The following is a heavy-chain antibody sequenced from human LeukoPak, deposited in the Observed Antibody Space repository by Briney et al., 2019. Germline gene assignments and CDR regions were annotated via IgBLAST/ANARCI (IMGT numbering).Heavy chain of an antibody. J-gene: IGHJ1*01. Sequence: SETLSLTCTVSGGSISSGDYYWSWIRQPAAKGLEWIGRISATGSTHYNPSLKSRVTISVDTSKNQFSLKLSSVTAADTAVYYCAREEEGVGYYGSGSYYRGYFQHWGQGTLVTVSS. V-gene: IGHV4-61*02. CDR1: GGSISSGDYY. CDR3: AREEEGVGYYGSGSYYRGYFQH. D-gene: IGHD3-10*01. CDR2: ISATGST.